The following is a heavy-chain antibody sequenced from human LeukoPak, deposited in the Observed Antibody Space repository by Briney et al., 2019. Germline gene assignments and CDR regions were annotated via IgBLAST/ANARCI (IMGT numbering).Heavy chain of an antibody. CDR2: ISYDGSNK. D-gene: IGHD6-19*01. CDR3: ARGWVRSSGWYYDY. J-gene: IGHJ4*02. CDR1: GFTFSSYA. Sequence: GGSLRLSCAASGFTFSSYAMHWVRQAPGKGLEWVAVISYDGSNKYYADSVKGRFTISRDNAKNTLYLQMNSLRAEDTAVYYCARGWVRSSGWYYDYWGQGTLVTVSS. V-gene: IGHV3-30-3*01.